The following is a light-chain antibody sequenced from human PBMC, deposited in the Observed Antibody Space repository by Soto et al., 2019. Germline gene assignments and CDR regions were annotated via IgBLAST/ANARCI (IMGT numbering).Light chain of an antibody. CDR2: DTS. CDR1: QTVSSNY. Sequence: EIVLTQSPGTLSLSPGERATLSCRASQTVSSNYLAWYQQKPGLAPRLILYDTSFRATGIPDRFSGSGSGTDFTLTISRLDPEDFAVYYCQQYGSSPSFGQGTKVDIK. V-gene: IGKV3D-20*01. CDR3: QQYGSSPS. J-gene: IGKJ1*01.